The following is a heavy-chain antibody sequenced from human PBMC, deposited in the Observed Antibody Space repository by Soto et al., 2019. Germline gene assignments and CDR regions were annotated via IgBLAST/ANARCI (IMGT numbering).Heavy chain of an antibody. CDR1: GVSLSTSGGG. CDR2: IYWDDDK. Sequence: QITLKESGPTLVKPTQTLTLTCTFSGVSLSTSGGGVVWIRQPPGKALEWLALIYWDDDKRYSPSLKSRLTITNDTSKNQVVLTMTNMDPVDTATYYCAHTPYSSSWYPLSYWGQGTLVTVSS. CDR3: AHTPYSSSWYPLSY. J-gene: IGHJ4*02. V-gene: IGHV2-5*02. D-gene: IGHD6-13*01.